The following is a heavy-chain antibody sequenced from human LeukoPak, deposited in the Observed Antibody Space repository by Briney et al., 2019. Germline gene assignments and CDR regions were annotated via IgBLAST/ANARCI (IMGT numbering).Heavy chain of an antibody. V-gene: IGHV4-59*08. CDR2: IYYSGST. Sequence: SETLSLTCTVSGGSISSYYWSWIRQPPGKGLEWIGYIYYSGSTNYNPSLKSRVTISVDTSKSQFSLKLSSVTAADTAVYYCARHWGDSSGYYSLIHWFDPWGQGTLVTVSS. CDR3: ARHWGDSSGYYSLIHWFDP. CDR1: GGSISSYY. J-gene: IGHJ5*02. D-gene: IGHD3-22*01.